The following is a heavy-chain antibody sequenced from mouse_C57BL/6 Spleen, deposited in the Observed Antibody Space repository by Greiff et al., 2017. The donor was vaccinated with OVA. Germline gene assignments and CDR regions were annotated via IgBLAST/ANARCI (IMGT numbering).Heavy chain of an antibody. D-gene: IGHD2-5*01. CDR3: ARGDSNYGGFAY. Sequence: VKLQQPGAEFVMPGASVKLSCKASGYTFTSYWMHWVKQRPGLGLEWIGEIDPFDIYTNYNPKFKGKSTFTVDKSSSTAYMQLSSLTSEDSAVYYCARGDSNYGGFAYWGQGTLVTVAA. CDR2: IDPFDIYT. CDR1: GYTFTSYW. V-gene: IGHV1-69*01. J-gene: IGHJ3*01.